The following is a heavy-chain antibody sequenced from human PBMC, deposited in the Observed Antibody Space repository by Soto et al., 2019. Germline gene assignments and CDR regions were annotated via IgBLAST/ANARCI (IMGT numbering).Heavy chain of an antibody. CDR2: IYYSGST. J-gene: IGHJ4*02. D-gene: IGHD3-10*01. V-gene: IGHV4-39*01. CDR1: GGSISSSSYY. CDR3: ARVPSMVRGVAFDY. Sequence: PSETLSLTCTVSGGSISSSSYYWGWIRKPPGKGLEWIGSIYYSGSTYYNPSLKSRVTISVDTSKNQFSLKLSSVTAADTAVYYCARVPSMVRGVAFDYWGQGTLVTVSS.